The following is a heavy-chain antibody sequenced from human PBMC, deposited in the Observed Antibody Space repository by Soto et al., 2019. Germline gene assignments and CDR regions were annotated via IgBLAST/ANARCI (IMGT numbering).Heavy chain of an antibody. D-gene: IGHD3-22*01. J-gene: IGHJ4*02. CDR1: GYTFTSYG. Sequence: ASVKVSCKASGYTFTSYGISWVRQAPGQGLGWMGWISAYNGNTNYAQKLQGRVTMTTDTSTSTAYMELRSLRSDDTAVYYCARVPGYYYDSSGYYYYFDYWGQGTLVTVSS. CDR3: ARVPGYYYDSSGYYYYFDY. V-gene: IGHV1-18*04. CDR2: ISAYNGNT.